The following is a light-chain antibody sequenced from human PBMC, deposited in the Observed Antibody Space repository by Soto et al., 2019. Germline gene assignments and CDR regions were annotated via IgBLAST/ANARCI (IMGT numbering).Light chain of an antibody. CDR3: QQYGSSGT. V-gene: IGKV3-20*01. Sequence: EIVLTQSPGTLSLSPGERATLSCRASQSVSNNYLAWYQQKPGQAPRLLIYGASNRATGIPDRVSGSGSGTDFTHTISRLEPEDFAVYYCQQYGSSGTFGQGTKVDIK. CDR1: QSVSNNY. J-gene: IGKJ1*01. CDR2: GAS.